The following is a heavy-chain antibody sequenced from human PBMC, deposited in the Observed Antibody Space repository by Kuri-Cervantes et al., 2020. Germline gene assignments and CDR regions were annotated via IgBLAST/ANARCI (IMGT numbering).Heavy chain of an antibody. CDR1: GYTFTSYG. D-gene: IGHD2-2*01. Sequence: ASVKVSCKASGYTFTSYGTSWVRQAPGQGLEWMGWISAYNGNTNYAQKLQGRVTMTTDTSTSTAYMELRSLRSDDTAVYYCAREDIVVVPAATYYGMDVWGQGTLVTVSS. J-gene: IGHJ6*02. V-gene: IGHV1-18*01. CDR3: AREDIVVVPAATYYGMDV. CDR2: ISAYNGNT.